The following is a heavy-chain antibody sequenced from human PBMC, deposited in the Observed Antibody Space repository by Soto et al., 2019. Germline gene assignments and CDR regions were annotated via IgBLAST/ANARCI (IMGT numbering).Heavy chain of an antibody. CDR2: ITGSVAGS. Sequence: EVQLLESGGGWLQPGGSLRLSCAASGFTFSSYAMNWVRQAPGKGLEWVSGITGSVAGSYYSDSVKGRFTISRDNSKNTRYLQMNSLRAEDTAVYYCAKAYSNSWPNDWFDPWVQGTLVTVSS. J-gene: IGHJ5*02. D-gene: IGHD6-13*01. CDR3: AKAYSNSWPNDWFDP. CDR1: GFTFSSYA. V-gene: IGHV3-23*01.